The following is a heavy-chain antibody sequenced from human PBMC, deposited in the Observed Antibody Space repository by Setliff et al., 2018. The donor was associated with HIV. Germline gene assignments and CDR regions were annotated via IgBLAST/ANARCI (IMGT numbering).Heavy chain of an antibody. V-gene: IGHV4-31*11. CDR2: IYYSGST. Sequence: TLSLTCAVSGGSFTGYYWRWIRQHPGKGLQWIGYIYYSGSTYCNPSLNSRVNISIDTSKNQFSLKLSSLTAADTALYYCTRGNKRFGGLGWFDPWGQGTLVTVSS. J-gene: IGHJ5*02. D-gene: IGHD3-10*01. CDR1: GGSFTGYY. CDR3: TRGNKRFGGLGWFDP.